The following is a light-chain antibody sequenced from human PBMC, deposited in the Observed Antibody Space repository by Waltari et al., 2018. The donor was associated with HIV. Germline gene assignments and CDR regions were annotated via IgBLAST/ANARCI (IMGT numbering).Light chain of an antibody. CDR2: LGS. CDR1: QSLLQGNGYNY. V-gene: IGKV2-28*01. J-gene: IGKJ4*01. CDR3: MQALQTPLT. Sequence: DIVMTQSPLSLPVTPVEPASISCRSSQSLLQGNGYNYLDWYLQKPGQSPQLLIYLGSNRASGVPDKFSGSGSGTDFTLKISRVEAEDVGVYYCMQALQTPLTFGGGTKVEIK.